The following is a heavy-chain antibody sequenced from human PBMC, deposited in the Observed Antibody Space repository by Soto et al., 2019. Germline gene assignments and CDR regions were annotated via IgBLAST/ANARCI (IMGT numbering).Heavy chain of an antibody. V-gene: IGHV4-39*01. CDR3: ARHDWAKPFDY. J-gene: IGHJ4*02. CDR1: GGSISSSSYY. Sequence: QLQLQESGPGLVKPSETLSLTCTVSGGSISSSSYYWGWIRQPPGKGLEWIGSVYYSGSTYYKPSLKSRVTISVDTSKNQVSLKLSSVTAADTAVYYCARHDWAKPFDYWGQGTLVTVSS. CDR2: VYYSGST. D-gene: IGHD3-9*01.